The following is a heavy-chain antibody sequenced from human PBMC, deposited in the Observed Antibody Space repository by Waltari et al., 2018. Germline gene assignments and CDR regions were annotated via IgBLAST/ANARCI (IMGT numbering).Heavy chain of an antibody. Sequence: QVQLQESGPGLVKPSETLSLTCSVSGGSISTYYWSWIRQPAGKGLEWIGCIYTSGITNYNPSLKSRVTMSLDKSKNQFSLKLSSVTAADTAVYYCAEGIAVAGTYAFDIWGQGTMVTVSS. CDR1: GGSISTYY. CDR2: IYTSGIT. CDR3: AEGIAVAGTYAFDI. J-gene: IGHJ3*02. D-gene: IGHD6-19*01. V-gene: IGHV4-4*07.